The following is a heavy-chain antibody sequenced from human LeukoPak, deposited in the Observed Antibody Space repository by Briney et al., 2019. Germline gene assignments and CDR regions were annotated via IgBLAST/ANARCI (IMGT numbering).Heavy chain of an antibody. Sequence: GASVRVSCKASGYTFTGYYMHWVRQAPGQGLEWMGRINPNSGGTNYAQKFQGGVTMTRDTSISTAYMELSRLGSDDTAVYYCARARIKTGTTDYWGQGTLVTVSS. CDR1: GYTFTGYY. J-gene: IGHJ4*02. CDR2: INPNSGGT. V-gene: IGHV1-2*06. CDR3: ARARIKTGTTDY. D-gene: IGHD1-7*01.